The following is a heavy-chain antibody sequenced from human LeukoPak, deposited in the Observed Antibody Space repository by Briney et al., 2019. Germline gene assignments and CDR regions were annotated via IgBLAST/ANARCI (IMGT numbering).Heavy chain of an antibody. J-gene: IGHJ4*02. V-gene: IGHV3-21*06. D-gene: IGHD6-19*01. CDR2: ISRSSSYI. Sequence: LEWVSAISRSSSYIYYADSMKGRFTISRDNAKNLLFLQMSSLRAEDTAVYYCARSHSGWSIDYWGQGTLVTVSS. CDR3: ARSHSGWSIDY.